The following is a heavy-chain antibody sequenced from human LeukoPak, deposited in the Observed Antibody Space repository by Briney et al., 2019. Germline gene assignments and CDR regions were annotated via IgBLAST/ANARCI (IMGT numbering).Heavy chain of an antibody. J-gene: IGHJ3*02. CDR2: IYYSGST. V-gene: IGHV4-31*03. Sequence: QTPSLTCTVSGGSISSGGYYWGWVRQHPGKGLEWIGYIYYSGSTYYNPSLKSRVTISVDTSKSQFSLKLSSVTAADTAVYYCAREKRVIVVRAFDIWGQGTMVTVSS. CDR3: AREKRVIVVRAFDI. D-gene: IGHD2-21*01. CDR1: GGSISSGGYY.